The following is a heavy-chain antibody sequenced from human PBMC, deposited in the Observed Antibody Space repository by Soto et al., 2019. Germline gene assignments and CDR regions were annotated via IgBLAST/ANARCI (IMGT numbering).Heavy chain of an antibody. Sequence: EVQLVESGGGLVQPGRSLRLSCAASGFTFDDYAMHWVRQAPGKGLEWVSGISWNSGSIGYADSVKGRFTISRDNAKNSLYQQMNSLVAEDTALYGCGRGMDGDYDYPLDYWGPGTLVTVAS. CDR3: GRGMDGDYDYPLDY. D-gene: IGHD4-17*01. V-gene: IGHV3-9*01. CDR2: ISWNSGSI. CDR1: GFTFDDYA. J-gene: IGHJ4*02.